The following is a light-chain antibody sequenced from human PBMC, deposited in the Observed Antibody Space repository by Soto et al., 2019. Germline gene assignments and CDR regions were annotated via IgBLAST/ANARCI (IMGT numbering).Light chain of an antibody. Sequence: IVLTQSPATLSLSPGERATLSCRASQSVSSYLAWYQQKPGQAPRLLIYDASNRATGIPARFSGSGSGTDFTLTISSLEPEDFAVYYCQQRSKWPRTFGQGIKVEIX. CDR3: QQRSKWPRT. J-gene: IGKJ1*01. CDR2: DAS. CDR1: QSVSSY. V-gene: IGKV3-11*01.